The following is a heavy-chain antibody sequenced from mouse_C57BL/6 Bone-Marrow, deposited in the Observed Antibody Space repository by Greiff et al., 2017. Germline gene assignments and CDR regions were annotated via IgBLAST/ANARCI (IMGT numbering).Heavy chain of an antibody. Sequence: EVQLVESGGGLVQPKGSLKLSCAASGFSFNTYAMNWVRQAPGKGLEWVARIRSKSNNYATYYADSVKDRFTISRDDSESMLYLQMNNLKTEDTAMYYCVRQILRWDAMDYWGQGTSVTVSS. V-gene: IGHV10-1*01. J-gene: IGHJ4*01. D-gene: IGHD1-1*01. CDR3: VRQILRWDAMDY. CDR2: IRSKSNNYAT. CDR1: GFSFNTYA.